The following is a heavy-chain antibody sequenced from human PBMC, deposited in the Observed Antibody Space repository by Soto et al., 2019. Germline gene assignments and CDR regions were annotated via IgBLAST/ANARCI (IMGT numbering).Heavy chain of an antibody. J-gene: IGHJ4*01. Sequence: SETLSLTCTVSGGSISSYYWSWIRQPPGKGLEWIGYIYYSGSTNYNPSLKSRVTISVDTSKNRFSLKLSSVTAADTAVYYCARHTLDGSHWGHGTLATVSS. CDR3: ARHTLDGSH. CDR1: GGSISSYY. D-gene: IGHD3-16*01. CDR2: IYYSGST. V-gene: IGHV4-59*01.